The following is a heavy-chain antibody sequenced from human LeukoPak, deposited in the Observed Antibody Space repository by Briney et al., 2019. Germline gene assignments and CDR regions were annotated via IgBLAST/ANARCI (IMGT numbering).Heavy chain of an antibody. CDR2: IYYSGST. J-gene: IGHJ5*02. CDR1: GGSISSSSYY. CDR3: ARDEVWDPRFDP. Sequence: SETLSLTCTVSGGSISSSSYYWGWIRQPPGKGLEWIGSIYYSGSTYYNPSLKSRVTISVDTSKNQFSLKLSSVTAADTAVYYCARDEVWDPRFDPWGQGTLVTVSS. D-gene: IGHD1-14*01. V-gene: IGHV4-39*07.